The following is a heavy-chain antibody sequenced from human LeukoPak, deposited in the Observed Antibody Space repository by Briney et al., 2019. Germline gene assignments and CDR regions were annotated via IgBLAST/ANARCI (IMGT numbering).Heavy chain of an antibody. CDR1: GFTFSSYG. J-gene: IGHJ4*02. CDR2: ISYDGSNT. V-gene: IGHV3-30*18. Sequence: GGSLRLSCAASGFTFSSYGMHWVRQAPGKGLECVAVISYDGSNTYYADSVKGRFTISRDNSKNTLSLQMSSLGVEDTAVYYCAKERCSGSACYIFDSWGQGTLVIVSA. CDR3: AKERCSGSACYIFDS. D-gene: IGHD2-15*01.